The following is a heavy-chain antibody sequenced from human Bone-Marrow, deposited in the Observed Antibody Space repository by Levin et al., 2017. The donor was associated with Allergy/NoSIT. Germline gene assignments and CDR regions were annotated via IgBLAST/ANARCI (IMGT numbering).Heavy chain of an antibody. CDR3: ARLSHLPLGSSSMMAFDY. CDR2: IYYSGST. CDR1: GGSISSSSYY. V-gene: IGHV4-39*01. J-gene: IGHJ4*02. D-gene: IGHD6-13*01. Sequence: SQTLSLTCTVSGGSISSSSYYWGWIRQPPGKGLEWIGSIYYSGSTYYNPSLKSRVTISVDTSKNQFSLKLSSVTAADTAVYYCARLSHLPLGSSSMMAFDYWGQGTLVTVSS.